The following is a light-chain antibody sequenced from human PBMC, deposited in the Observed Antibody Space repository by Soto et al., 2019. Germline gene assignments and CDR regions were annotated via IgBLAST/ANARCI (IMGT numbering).Light chain of an antibody. CDR2: EVS. CDR3: ISYTSSNTRV. V-gene: IGLV2-14*01. Sequence: QYALTQPASVSGSPGQSITISCTGTSSDVGGYNYVSWYQQHPGTAPKLMIYEVSNRPSGVSNRFSGSKSGNTASLTISGLQAEDEADYYCISYTSSNTRVFGGGTKLTVL. J-gene: IGLJ2*01. CDR1: SSDVGGYNY.